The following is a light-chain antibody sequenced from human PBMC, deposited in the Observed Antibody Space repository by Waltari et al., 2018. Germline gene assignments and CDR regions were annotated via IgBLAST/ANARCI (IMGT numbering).Light chain of an antibody. CDR2: AAS. CDR1: QSISSH. Sequence: DIQLTQSPSSLSASLGDRVTIICRASQSISSHLNWYQQKPGKAPKLLIYAASNLQSGVPSRFRGSGSGTDFTLTISSLQPEDFATYYCQQTYSSPFGQGTKLDI. CDR3: QQTYSSP. J-gene: IGKJ2*01. V-gene: IGKV1-39*01.